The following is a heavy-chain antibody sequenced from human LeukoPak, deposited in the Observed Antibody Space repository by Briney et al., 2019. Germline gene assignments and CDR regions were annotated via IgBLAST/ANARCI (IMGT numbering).Heavy chain of an antibody. Sequence: SETLSLTCNVSGGSISSYHWSWIRQPPGKGLEWIGYIYYSGSTNYNPSLKSRVTISVDTSKNQFSLNLTSVTAADTAVYYCARLGGAASPFGYWGQGTLVTVSS. CDR3: ARLGGAASPFGY. CDR1: GGSISSYH. D-gene: IGHD1-26*01. V-gene: IGHV4-59*08. J-gene: IGHJ4*02. CDR2: IYYSGST.